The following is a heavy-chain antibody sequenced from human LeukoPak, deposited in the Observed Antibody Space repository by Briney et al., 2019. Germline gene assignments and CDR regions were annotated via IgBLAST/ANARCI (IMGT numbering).Heavy chain of an antibody. CDR3: AIGYSSSWYYFDH. V-gene: IGHV5-51*01. J-gene: IGHJ4*02. CDR1: GYSFTSYW. D-gene: IGHD6-13*01. Sequence: GESLKISCKDSGYSFTSYWIGWVRQMPGKGLEWMGSIYPGDSDARYSSSFQGQVTISADKSISTAYLQWSSLKASDTAMYYCAIGYSSSWYYFDHWGQGTLVTVSS. CDR2: IYPGDSDA.